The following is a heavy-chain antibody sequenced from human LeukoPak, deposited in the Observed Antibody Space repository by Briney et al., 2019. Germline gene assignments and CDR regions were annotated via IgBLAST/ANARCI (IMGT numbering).Heavy chain of an antibody. CDR1: GYSISSGYY. J-gene: IGHJ4*02. Sequence: SETLSLTCTVSGYSISSGYYWDWIRQPPGKGLEWIGTLSHSGSSYYNPSLESRVTISIDTSKNQFSLRLSSVTAADTAVYYCARPNDVAFDYWGQGTLVTVSS. D-gene: IGHD3-16*01. CDR2: LSHSGSS. CDR3: ARPNDVAFDY. V-gene: IGHV4-38-2*02.